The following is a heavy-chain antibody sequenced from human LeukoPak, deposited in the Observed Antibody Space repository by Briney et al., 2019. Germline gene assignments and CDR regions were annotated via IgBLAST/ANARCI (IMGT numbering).Heavy chain of an antibody. J-gene: IGHJ4*02. CDR2: IYPRVGST. CDR1: GYTFTSNY. Sequence: ASVKVSCKASGYTFTSNYIHWVRQAPGQGLEWMGMIYPRVGSTSYAQKFQGRVTVTRDTSTSTVHMELSGLRSEDTAVYYCARDQEGFDYWGQGTLVTISS. V-gene: IGHV1-46*01. CDR3: ARDQEGFDY.